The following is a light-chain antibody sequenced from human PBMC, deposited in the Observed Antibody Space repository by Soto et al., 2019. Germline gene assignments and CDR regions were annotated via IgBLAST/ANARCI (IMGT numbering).Light chain of an antibody. V-gene: IGKV3-15*01. J-gene: IGKJ4*01. CDR3: QQYNKWPPLT. CDR2: GAS. CDR1: QSVGTN. Sequence: EVVMTQSPATQSVSPGERATLSCRASQSVGTNLAWYQQKPGQAPRLLIYGASTRATGIPARFSGSGSGTEFTLTISSLQSEDLAVYYCQQYNKWPPLTFGGGTKVETK.